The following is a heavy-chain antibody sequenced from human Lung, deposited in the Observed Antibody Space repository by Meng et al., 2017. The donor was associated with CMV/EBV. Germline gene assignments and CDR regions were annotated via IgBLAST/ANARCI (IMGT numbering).Heavy chain of an antibody. J-gene: IGHJ4*02. Sequence: VQLTESGPGSVEPSCALSLTCAVSGGSMSSTNWWSWVRQPPGKGLEWIGEIYHSGSTNYNPSLKSRVSISVDKSKNQFSLKLSSVTAADTAVYYCARADKVRFDYWGQGTLVTVSS. CDR2: IYHSGST. CDR3: ARADKVRFDY. V-gene: IGHV4-4*02. CDR1: GGSMSSTNW.